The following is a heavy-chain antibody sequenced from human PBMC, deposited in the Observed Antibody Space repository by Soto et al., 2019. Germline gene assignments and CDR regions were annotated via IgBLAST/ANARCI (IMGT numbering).Heavy chain of an antibody. Sequence: PSETLSLTXAVYGGSFSGYCWSWIRQPPGKGLEWIGEINHSGSTNYNPSLKSRVTISVDTSKNQFSLKLSSVTAADTAVYYCASPFYDYKHYYGMDVWGQGTTVTVSS. CDR1: GGSFSGYC. CDR3: ASPFYDYKHYYGMDV. J-gene: IGHJ6*02. D-gene: IGHD4-4*01. V-gene: IGHV4-34*01. CDR2: INHSGST.